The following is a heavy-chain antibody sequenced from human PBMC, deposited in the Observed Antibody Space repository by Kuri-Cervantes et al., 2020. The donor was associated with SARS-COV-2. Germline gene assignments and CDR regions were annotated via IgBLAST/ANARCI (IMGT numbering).Heavy chain of an antibody. J-gene: IGHJ4*02. CDR1: GGSINSSSYY. CDR3: ARVRGAVRVYFDY. CDR2: IYYSGCT. Sequence: SETLSLTCTVSGGSINSSSYYWGWIRQPPGKGLEWIGSIYYSGCTYYNPSLKSRVTISVDTSKNQFSLKLSSVTAADTAVYYCARVRGAVRVYFDYWGQGTLVTVSS. D-gene: IGHD3-22*01. V-gene: IGHV4-39*01.